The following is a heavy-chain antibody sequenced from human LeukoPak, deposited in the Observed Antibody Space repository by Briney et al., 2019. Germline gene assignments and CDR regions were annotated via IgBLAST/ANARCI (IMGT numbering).Heavy chain of an antibody. CDR3: ARDPYYYDSSGYTDY. CDR1: GFTFSSYS. V-gene: IGHV3-21*01. CDR2: ISSSSSYI. Sequence: NPGGSLRLSCAASGFTFSSYSMNWVRQAPGKGLEWVSSISSSSSYIYYADSVKGRFTISRDNAENSLYLQMNSLRAEDTAVYYCARDPYYYDSSGYTDYWGQGTLVTVSS. D-gene: IGHD3-22*01. J-gene: IGHJ4*02.